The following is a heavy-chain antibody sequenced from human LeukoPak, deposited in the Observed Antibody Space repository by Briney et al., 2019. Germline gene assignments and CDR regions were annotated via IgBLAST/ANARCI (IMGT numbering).Heavy chain of an antibody. CDR1: GGSLSGHF. Sequence: PSYTLSLTCTVSGGSLSGHFWSWFRRPPGKGLENIGYIHSSGSTNYNPSYKSRVTVSLEMSKNQFSLSLSSVTAADTAVYYCARDPGDTDWYNFDFWGQGILVTVSS. J-gene: IGHJ4*02. CDR3: ARDPGDTDWYNFDF. CDR2: IHSSGST. D-gene: IGHD3-9*01. V-gene: IGHV4-59*11.